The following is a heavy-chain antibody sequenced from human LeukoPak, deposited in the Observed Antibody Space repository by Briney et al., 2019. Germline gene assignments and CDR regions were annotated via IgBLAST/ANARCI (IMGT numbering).Heavy chain of an antibody. Sequence: PSETLSLTCTVSGDSINNYYWSWIRQPPGKGLEWIGYIYYSGSTNYNPSLKSRVTISVDTSKNQFSLKLSSVTAADTAVYYCARGPTGSTGFDYWGQGTLVTVSS. CDR2: IYYSGST. D-gene: IGHD4-17*01. V-gene: IGHV4-59*01. J-gene: IGHJ4*02. CDR1: GDSINNYY. CDR3: ARGPTGSTGFDY.